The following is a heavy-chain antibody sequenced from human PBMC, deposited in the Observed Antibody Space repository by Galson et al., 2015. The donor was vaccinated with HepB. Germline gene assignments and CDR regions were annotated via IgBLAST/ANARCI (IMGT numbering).Heavy chain of an antibody. Sequence: SLRLSCAASGFTFSSYWMSWVRQAPGKGLEWVANIKQDGSEKYYVDSVKGRFTISRDNAKNSLYLQMNSLRAEDAAVYYCARDDSSGYLPQPYAFDIWGQGTMVTVSS. CDR1: GFTFSSYW. J-gene: IGHJ3*02. V-gene: IGHV3-7*03. D-gene: IGHD3-22*01. CDR3: ARDDSSGYLPQPYAFDI. CDR2: IKQDGSEK.